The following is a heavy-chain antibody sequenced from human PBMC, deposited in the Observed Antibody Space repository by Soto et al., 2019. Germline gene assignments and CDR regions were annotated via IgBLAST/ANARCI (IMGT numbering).Heavy chain of an antibody. CDR3: ARVGVAGTVDY. J-gene: IGHJ4*02. V-gene: IGHV1-69*01. CDR2: IIPIFGTA. D-gene: IGHD6-19*01. Sequence: MSSVPQAPGQGLEWMGGIIPIFGTANYAQKFQGRVTITADESTSTAYMELSSLRSEDTAVYYCARVGVAGTVDYWGQGTLVTV.